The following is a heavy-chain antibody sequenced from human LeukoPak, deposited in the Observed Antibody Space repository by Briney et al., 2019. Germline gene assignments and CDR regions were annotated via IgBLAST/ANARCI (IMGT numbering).Heavy chain of an antibody. CDR3: SRDANYYDSSRHYFDAFDI. V-gene: IGHV3-7*01. CDR1: GFTFSKYW. D-gene: IGHD3-22*01. Sequence: GGSLRLSCVASGFTFSKYWMTWVRQAPGKGLEWVANIRGDGSVKYLLDSVKGRFTISRDNVKNSLALEMYNLRAEDTAVYYCSRDANYYDSSRHYFDAFDIWGQGTMVTVSS. J-gene: IGHJ3*02. CDR2: IRGDGSVK.